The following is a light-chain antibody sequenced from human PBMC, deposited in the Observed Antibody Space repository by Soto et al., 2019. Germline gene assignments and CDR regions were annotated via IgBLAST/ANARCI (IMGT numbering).Light chain of an antibody. V-gene: IGKV1-5*01. CDR2: DAS. J-gene: IGKJ1*01. CDR1: QSISSW. CDR3: QQYIVYWT. Sequence: DIQMSQSPSTLSASVGDRVTITCRASQSISSWLAWYQQKPGKAPKLLIYDASNLESGVPSRFSGSGSGTDFTLTISSLQPDDFATYYCQQYIVYWTFGQGTKVDIK.